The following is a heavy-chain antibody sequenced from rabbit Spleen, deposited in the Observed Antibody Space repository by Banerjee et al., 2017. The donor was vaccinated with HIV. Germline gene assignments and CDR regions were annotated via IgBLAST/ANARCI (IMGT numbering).Heavy chain of an antibody. CDR1: GFSFSEKEV. D-gene: IGHD2-1*01. V-gene: IGHV1S45*01. Sequence: QEQLVESGGGLVQPGGSLKLSCKASGFSFSEKEVMCWVRQAPGKGLEWIGCINTITGKTLYATWAKGRFTISRASSTTVFLQMTRLTAADTATYFCARSGGDIYDFKLWGQGTLVTVS. CDR2: INTITGKT. J-gene: IGHJ4*01. CDR3: ARSGGDIYDFKL.